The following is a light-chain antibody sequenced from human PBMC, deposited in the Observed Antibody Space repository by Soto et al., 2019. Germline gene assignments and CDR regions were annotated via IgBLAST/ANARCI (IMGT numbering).Light chain of an antibody. CDR3: QQYNNWPT. J-gene: IGKJ3*01. V-gene: IGKV3-15*01. Sequence: EIVMTQSPATLSVSPGERATLSCRASQSVSSNLAWYQQKPGQAPRLLIYGASTRATGIPARFSGSGSGTEFTLTITSLQSEDFAVSYCQQYNNWPTFGPGTKVDI. CDR2: GAS. CDR1: QSVSSN.